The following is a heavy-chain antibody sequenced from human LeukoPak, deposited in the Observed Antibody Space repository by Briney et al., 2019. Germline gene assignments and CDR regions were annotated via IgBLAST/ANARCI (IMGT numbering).Heavy chain of an antibody. CDR2: IYYSGST. J-gene: IGHJ5*02. Sequence: SETLSLSCTVSGGSISSGGYYWSWIRQHPGKGLEWIGYIYYSGSTYYNPSLKSRVTISVDTSKNQFSLKLSSVTAADTAVYYCARYCSGGPRRAWFDPWGQGTLVTVSS. CDR1: GGSISSGGYY. CDR3: ARYCSGGPRRAWFDP. D-gene: IGHD2-15*01. V-gene: IGHV4-31*03.